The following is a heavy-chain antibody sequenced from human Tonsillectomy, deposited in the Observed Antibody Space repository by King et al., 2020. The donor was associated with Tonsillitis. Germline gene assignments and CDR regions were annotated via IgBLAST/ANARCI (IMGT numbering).Heavy chain of an antibody. Sequence: QLVQSGAEVKKPGASVKVSCKASGYTFTGYYMHWVRQAPGQGLEWMGWINPNSGCTNYAQKFQGRVTMTRDTSISTAYMELSRLRSDDTAVYYCARGMYSGGCYYFDYWGQGTLVTVSS. V-gene: IGHV1-2*02. J-gene: IGHJ4*02. D-gene: IGHD6-19*01. CDR1: GYTFTGYY. CDR2: INPNSGCT. CDR3: ARGMYSGGCYYFDY.